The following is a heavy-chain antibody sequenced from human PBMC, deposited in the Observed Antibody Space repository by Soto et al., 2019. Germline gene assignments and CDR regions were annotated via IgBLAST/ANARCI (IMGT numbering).Heavy chain of an antibody. Sequence: EVQLLESGGGVVQPGGSLRLSCVASGFTFSDYAMSWVRLAPGKGLEWVSAISASGGTTYYANSVKGRFTVSRDNSMNTFYLQISSLRVEDSARYYCAKDRKSWHTWGFDNWGQGTLVTVS. D-gene: IGHD6-13*01. CDR2: ISASGGTT. J-gene: IGHJ4*02. CDR3: AKDRKSWHTWGFDN. V-gene: IGHV3-23*01. CDR1: GFTFSDYA.